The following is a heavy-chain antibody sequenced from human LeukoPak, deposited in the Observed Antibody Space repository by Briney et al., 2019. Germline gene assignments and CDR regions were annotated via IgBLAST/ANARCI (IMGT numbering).Heavy chain of an antibody. Sequence: PGGSLRLSCAASGFTFSSYWMHWVRHAPGKGLVWVSRINSDGSSTSYADSVKGRFTISRDNAENTLYLQMNSLRAEDTAVYYCARAGIPIYYYYMDVWGKGTTVTISS. V-gene: IGHV3-74*01. CDR1: GFTFSSYW. D-gene: IGHD3-10*01. CDR2: INSDGSST. J-gene: IGHJ6*03. CDR3: ARAGIPIYYYYMDV.